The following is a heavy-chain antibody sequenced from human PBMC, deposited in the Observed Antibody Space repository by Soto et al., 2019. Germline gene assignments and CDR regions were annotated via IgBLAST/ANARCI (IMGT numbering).Heavy chain of an antibody. CDR2: INPSGGST. V-gene: IGHV1-46*03. Sequence: GASVKVSCTASGYTFTIYYMHWVRQAPGQGLGWMGIINPSGGSTSYAQKFQGRVTMTRDTSTSTVYMELSSLRSEDTAVYYCARDRTGTTDGNWFDPWGQGTLVTVSS. D-gene: IGHD1-7*01. J-gene: IGHJ5*02. CDR3: ARDRTGTTDGNWFDP. CDR1: GYTFTIYY.